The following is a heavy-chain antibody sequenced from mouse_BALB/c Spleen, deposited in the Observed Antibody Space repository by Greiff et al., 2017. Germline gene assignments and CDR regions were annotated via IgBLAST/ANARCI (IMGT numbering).Heavy chain of an antibody. CDR2: VNPYNGGT. Sequence: VQLQQPGAELVKPGASVKMSCKASGYTFTDYYMDWVKQSHGESFEWIGRVNPYNGGTSYNQKFKGKATLTVDKSSSTAYMELNSLTSEDSAVYYCARRRDYYAMDYWGQGTSVTVSS. CDR1: GYTFTDYY. V-gene: IGHV1-19*01. CDR3: ARRRDYYAMDY. J-gene: IGHJ4*01.